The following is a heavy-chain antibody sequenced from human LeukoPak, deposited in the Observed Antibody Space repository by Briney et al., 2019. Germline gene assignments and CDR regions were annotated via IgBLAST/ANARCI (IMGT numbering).Heavy chain of an antibody. D-gene: IGHD3-3*01. V-gene: IGHV4-4*07. Sequence: PSETLSLTCTVSGGSISSYYWSWIRQPAGKGLEWIGRIYTSGSTNYNPSLKSRVTMSVDTSENQFSLKLSSVTAADTAVYYCARGSDFWSGYYFAFDYMDVWGKGTTVTVSS. CDR3: ARGSDFWSGYYFAFDYMDV. CDR2: IYTSGST. J-gene: IGHJ6*03. CDR1: GGSISSYY.